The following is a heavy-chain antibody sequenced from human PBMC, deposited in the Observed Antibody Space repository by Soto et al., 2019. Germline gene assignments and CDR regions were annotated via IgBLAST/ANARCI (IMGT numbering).Heavy chain of an antibody. J-gene: IGHJ4*02. V-gene: IGHV3-74*01. Sequence: GGSLRLSCAASGFTFSRYWMHWVRQAPGKGLVWVSHVNGDGSNTNYADSVKGRFTISRDNAKNTLYLQMNSLRAEDTVVFYCAREGYGTGSFDYWGQGTLVTVSS. CDR2: VNGDGSNT. D-gene: IGHD1-1*01. CDR1: GFTFSRYW. CDR3: AREGYGTGSFDY.